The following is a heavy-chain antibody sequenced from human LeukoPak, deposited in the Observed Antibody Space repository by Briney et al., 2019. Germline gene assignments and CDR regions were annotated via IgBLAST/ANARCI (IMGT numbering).Heavy chain of an antibody. D-gene: IGHD3-10*01. Sequence: PSETLSLTCTVSGGSISSGSYYWGWIRQPPGTGLEWIGCIYYSGSTYYNPSLKSRVTISVDTSKNQFSLKLSSVTAADTAVYYCARAITMVRGVIITGFDYWGQGTLVTVSS. CDR1: GGSISSGSYY. CDR3: ARAITMVRGVIITGFDY. CDR2: IYYSGST. V-gene: IGHV4-39*01. J-gene: IGHJ4*02.